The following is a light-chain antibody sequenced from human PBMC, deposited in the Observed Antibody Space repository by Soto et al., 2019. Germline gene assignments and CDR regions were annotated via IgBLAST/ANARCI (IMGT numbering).Light chain of an antibody. CDR1: QGISSY. V-gene: IGKV1-8*01. Sequence: AIRMTQSPSSFSASTGDRVTITCRASQGISSYLAWYQQKPGKAPKLLIYAAATLQRGAPSRFSASGSGTYFTLTISRLQSEDFATYYCQQYLSYPYPFGQGTKLEI. CDR2: AAA. CDR3: QQYLSYPYP. J-gene: IGKJ2*01.